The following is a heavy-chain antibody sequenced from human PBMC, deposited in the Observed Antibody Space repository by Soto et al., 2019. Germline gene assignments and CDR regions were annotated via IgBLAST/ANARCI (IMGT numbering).Heavy chain of an antibody. Sequence: EVQLVESGGGLVKPGGSLRLSCAASGFTFSTYNMNWVRQAPGKGLEWVASISSTSVYMYYANSLKGRFTISRANAKRSLYLQVNSLRAEDTAVYYCARGWLRDPWMYWGQGTLVTVSS. J-gene: IGHJ4*02. V-gene: IGHV3-21*01. CDR2: ISSTSVYM. CDR3: ARGWLRDPWMY. CDR1: GFTFSTYN. D-gene: IGHD5-12*01.